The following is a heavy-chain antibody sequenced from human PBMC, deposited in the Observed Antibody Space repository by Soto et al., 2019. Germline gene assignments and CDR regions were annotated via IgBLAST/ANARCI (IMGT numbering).Heavy chain of an antibody. CDR1: DVSITSGGYC. Sequence: LSLTCTVSDVSITSGGYCWSWIRQHPGKRLEGIGKIQHSGSTLYIPSPTSPVTISVDTTKHQFSLKLSSVTAADTAVYYCARRRLHHPTVSPRLRRAWFDPWGQGTLVTVSS. J-gene: IGHJ5*02. CDR2: IQHSGST. D-gene: IGHD4-4*01. V-gene: IGHV4-31*01. CDR3: ARRRLHHPTVSPRLRRAWFDP.